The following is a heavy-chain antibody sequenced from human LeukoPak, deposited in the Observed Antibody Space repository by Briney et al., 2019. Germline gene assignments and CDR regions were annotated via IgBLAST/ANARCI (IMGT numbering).Heavy chain of an antibody. CDR3: VRGPQYNTIWYYFDY. CDR1: GYTFSNYD. CDR2: MNPKSGNT. Sequence: ASVKVSCKASGYTFSNYDINWVRQATGQGLRWMGWMNPKSGNTGYAQKFQGRVTITRNTSISTAYMELTSLTSEDRAVYYCVRGPQYNTIWYYFDYWGQGTLVTVSS. J-gene: IGHJ4*02. D-gene: IGHD6-13*01. V-gene: IGHV1-8*03.